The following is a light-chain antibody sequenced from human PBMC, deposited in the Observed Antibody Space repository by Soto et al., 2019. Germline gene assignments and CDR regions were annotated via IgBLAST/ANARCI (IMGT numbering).Light chain of an antibody. CDR1: QSISSW. CDR3: QQYNIYPLT. CDR2: KAS. V-gene: IGKV1-5*03. Sequence: DIQMTQSPSTLSTSVGDRVTITCRASQSISSWLAWYQQKPGKAPKLLIYKASSLASGVPSRFSGSGSGTEFTLTISNLQPDDFATYYCQQYNIYPLTFGGGTKVEIK. J-gene: IGKJ4*01.